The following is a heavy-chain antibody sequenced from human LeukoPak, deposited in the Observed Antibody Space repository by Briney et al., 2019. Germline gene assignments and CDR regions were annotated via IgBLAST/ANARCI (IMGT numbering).Heavy chain of an antibody. D-gene: IGHD5-18*01. V-gene: IGHV5-51*01. CDR1: GYSFTSYW. CDR2: IYPCDSDT. J-gene: IGHJ4*02. Sequence: GESLKISCKGSGYSFTSYWIGWVRQMPGKGLEWMGIIYPCDSDTRYSPSFQGQVTISADKSISTAYLQWSSLKASDTAMYYCARWGGYSYGYEQASGYWGQGTLVTVSS. CDR3: ARWGGYSYGYEQASGY.